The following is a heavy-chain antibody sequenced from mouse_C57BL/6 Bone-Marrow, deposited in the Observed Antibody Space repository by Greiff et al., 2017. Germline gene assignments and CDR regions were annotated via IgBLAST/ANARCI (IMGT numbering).Heavy chain of an antibody. Sequence: EVQLQQSGPELVKPGASVKISCKASGYTFTDYYMNWVKQSHGKSLEWIGDIHPNNGGTSYNEKFKGKATLTVEKSSSTAYMELRSLTSEDSAVDYCATWGRAQATERDYWGQGTTLTVSS. CDR2: IHPNNGGT. D-gene: IGHD3-2*02. J-gene: IGHJ2*01. CDR3: ATWGRAQATERDY. V-gene: IGHV1-26*01. CDR1: GYTFTDYY.